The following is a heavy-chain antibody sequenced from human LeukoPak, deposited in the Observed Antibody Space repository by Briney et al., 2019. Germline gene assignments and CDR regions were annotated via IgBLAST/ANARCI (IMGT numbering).Heavy chain of an antibody. CDR3: ARRSKGQWLVPLDY. V-gene: IGHV4-34*01. Sequence: SETLSLTCAVYGGSFSGYYWSWIRQPPGKGLEWIGEINHSGSTNYNPSFKSRVTISVDKSKNQFSLKLSSVTAADTAVYYCARRSKGQWLVPLDYWGQGTLVTVSS. J-gene: IGHJ4*02. CDR2: INHSGST. CDR1: GGSFSGYY. D-gene: IGHD6-19*01.